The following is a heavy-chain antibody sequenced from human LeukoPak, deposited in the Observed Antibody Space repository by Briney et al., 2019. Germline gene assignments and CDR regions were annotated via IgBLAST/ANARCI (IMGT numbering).Heavy chain of an antibody. CDR1: GFTFSSYG. D-gene: IGHD5-24*01. Sequence: PGGSLRLSCGASGFTFSSYGMHWVRQAPGKGLEWVAVISYDGSNKYYADSVKGRFTISRDNSKNTLYLQMNSLRVEDTAVYYCAPEGDGYILFDYWGQGTLVTVSS. CDR2: ISYDGSNK. V-gene: IGHV3-30*03. J-gene: IGHJ4*02. CDR3: APEGDGYILFDY.